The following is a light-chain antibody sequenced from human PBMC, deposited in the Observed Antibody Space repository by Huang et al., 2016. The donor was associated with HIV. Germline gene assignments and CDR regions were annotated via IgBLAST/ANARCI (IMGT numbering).Light chain of an antibody. J-gene: IGKJ4*01. Sequence: EIVLTQSPATLSLSPGERATLSCRASQSVSSYLAWYQQKPGQAPRLLIYDASNRATGFPDRFSGSGSGTDFTLTISSLEPEDFVVYYCQQRSSWPLTFGGGTKLEIK. V-gene: IGKV3-11*01. CDR3: QQRSSWPLT. CDR1: QSVSSY. CDR2: DAS.